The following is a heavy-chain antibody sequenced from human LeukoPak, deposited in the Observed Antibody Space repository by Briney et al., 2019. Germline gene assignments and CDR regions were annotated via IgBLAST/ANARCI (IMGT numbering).Heavy chain of an antibody. Sequence: ASVKVSCKASGYTFTSYYMHWVRQAPGQGLEGMGIINPSGGSTSYAQKFQGRVTMTRDMSTSTVYMELSSLRSEDTAVYYCAISYYDILTGYSTDNNWFDPWGQGTLVTVSS. V-gene: IGHV1-46*01. J-gene: IGHJ5*02. CDR2: INPSGGST. CDR1: GYTFTSYY. D-gene: IGHD3-9*01. CDR3: AISYYDILTGYSTDNNWFDP.